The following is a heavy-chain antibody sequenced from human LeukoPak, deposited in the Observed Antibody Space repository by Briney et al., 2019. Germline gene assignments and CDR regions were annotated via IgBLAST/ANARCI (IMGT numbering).Heavy chain of an antibody. D-gene: IGHD3-22*01. J-gene: IGHJ6*02. Sequence: PGGSLRLSCAASGFTFSNYAMSWVRQAPGKGLEWGSVISGSGGTTYYADSVKGRFTISRDNAKNSLYLQMNSLRAEDTAVYYCASRTSSGYYEGNYYYGMDVWGQGTTVTVSS. CDR3: ASRTSSGYYEGNYYYGMDV. V-gene: IGHV3-23*01. CDR1: GFTFSNYA. CDR2: ISGSGGTT.